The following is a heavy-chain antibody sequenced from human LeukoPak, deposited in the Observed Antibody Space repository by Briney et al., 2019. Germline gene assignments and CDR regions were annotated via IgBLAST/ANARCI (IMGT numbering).Heavy chain of an antibody. J-gene: IGHJ4*02. D-gene: IGHD2-21*01. Sequence: PPQTLSLTCTVAGGSISIYYCTWIRHPPRKGLGWIGSTYYSGSTNYNPSLKSRVTISVDASKSQSSLGLGSVSAEDTAVYYCARTRIVVTYLYYFDNWGQGTMVTVSS. CDR2: TYYSGST. CDR1: GGSISIYY. V-gene: IGHV4-59*01. CDR3: ARTRIVVTYLYYFDN.